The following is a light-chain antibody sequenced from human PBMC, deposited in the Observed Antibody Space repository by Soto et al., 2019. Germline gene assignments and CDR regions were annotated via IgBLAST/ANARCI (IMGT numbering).Light chain of an antibody. Sequence: VVLTQCRFPLSLCPVERVTLSCKASQSFRGLLAWYQQKPGQAPRLLIYDAYNRATGIPPRFSGSGSGTDFTLTISSLEPEDSAVYYCQQRHMWPITFGQGTRLEIK. CDR2: DAY. V-gene: IGKV3-11*01. CDR1: QSFRGL. CDR3: QQRHMWPIT. J-gene: IGKJ5*01.